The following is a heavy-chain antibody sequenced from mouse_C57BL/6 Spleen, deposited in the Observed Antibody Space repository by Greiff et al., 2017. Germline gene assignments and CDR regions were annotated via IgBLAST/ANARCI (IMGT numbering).Heavy chain of an antibody. V-gene: IGHV5-17*01. CDR1: GFTFSDYG. CDR3: AMHYYGSVFDY. CDR2: ISSGSSTI. Sequence: EVKLMESGGGLVKPGGSLTLSCAASGFTFSDYGMHWVRPAPEKGLEWVAYISSGSSTIYYADTVKGRFAISRDNAKNTLFLQLTILRSEDTAMYYCAMHYYGSVFDYWGQGTTLSVSS. D-gene: IGHD1-1*01. J-gene: IGHJ2*01.